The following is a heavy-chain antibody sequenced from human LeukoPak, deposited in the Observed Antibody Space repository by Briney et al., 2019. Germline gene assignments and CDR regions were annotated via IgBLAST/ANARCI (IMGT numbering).Heavy chain of an antibody. V-gene: IGHV3-7*01. Sequence: PGRSLRLSCATAGLSFSTYAMSWVRQAAGKGLEWVAKMTEYGTEIIYVDSVKGRFTISRDNAKNLLYLQMNSLRVEDTAVYYCARPRGCGSATCNNFDYWGKGTLVTVSS. J-gene: IGHJ4*02. D-gene: IGHD2-15*01. CDR3: ARPRGCGSATCNNFDY. CDR2: MTEYGTEI. CDR1: GLSFSTYA.